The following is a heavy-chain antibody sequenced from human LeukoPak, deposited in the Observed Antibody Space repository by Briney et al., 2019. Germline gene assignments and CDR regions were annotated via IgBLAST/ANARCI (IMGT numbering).Heavy chain of an antibody. V-gene: IGHV3-7*01. CDR2: IYGDGSTE. J-gene: IGHJ5*02. D-gene: IGHD5/OR15-5a*01. CDR1: GFTLSSYW. Sequence: PGGSLRLSCVASGFTLSSYWMSWVRQAPGKGLEWVANIYGDGSTEAYVDSLKGRFTISRDNAKNSLYLQMNNLRVEDTAVYYCARGGAAFAESVSWGQGTLVTVSS. CDR3: ARGGAAFAESVS.